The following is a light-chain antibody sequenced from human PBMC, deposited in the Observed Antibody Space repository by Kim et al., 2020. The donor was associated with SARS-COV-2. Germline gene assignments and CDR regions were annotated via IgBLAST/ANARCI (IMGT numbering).Light chain of an antibody. CDR3: AAWDDSLIVV. Sequence: ELTQPPSASGTPGQRVTISCSGSSSNIGSNYVYWYQQLPGTAPKLLIYRNNQRPSGVPDRFSGSKSGTSASLAISGLRSEDEADYYCAAWDDSLIVV. V-gene: IGLV1-47*01. CDR2: RNN. J-gene: IGLJ2*01. CDR1: SSNIGSNY.